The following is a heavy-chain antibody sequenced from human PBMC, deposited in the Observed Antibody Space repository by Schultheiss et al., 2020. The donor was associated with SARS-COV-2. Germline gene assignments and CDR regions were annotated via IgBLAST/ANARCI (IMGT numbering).Heavy chain of an antibody. J-gene: IGHJ4*02. CDR2: IYYSGST. CDR1: GGSISSGEYY. D-gene: IGHD2-2*01. CDR3: ARVAISSSFQYQFDS. V-gene: IGHV4-30-4*02. Sequence: SETLSLTCTVSGGSISSGEYYWSWIRQPPGKGLEWIGYIYYSGSTYYNPSLKSRVTISVDTSKNQFSLKLASVTAADTAVYYCARVAISSSFQYQFDSWSQGTLVTVSS.